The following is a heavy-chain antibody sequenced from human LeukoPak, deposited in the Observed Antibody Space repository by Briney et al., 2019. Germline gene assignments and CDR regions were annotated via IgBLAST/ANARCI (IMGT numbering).Heavy chain of an antibody. Sequence: PGGSLRLSCAASGFTFNTYVMSWVRQAPGKGLEWVSAISGSGGSTYYADSVKGRFTISRDNSKNTLYLQMNSLRAEDTAVYYCAKVPQQLVFDYWGQGTLVTVSS. CDR1: GFTFNTYV. D-gene: IGHD6-13*01. J-gene: IGHJ4*02. CDR2: ISGSGGST. CDR3: AKVPQQLVFDY. V-gene: IGHV3-23*01.